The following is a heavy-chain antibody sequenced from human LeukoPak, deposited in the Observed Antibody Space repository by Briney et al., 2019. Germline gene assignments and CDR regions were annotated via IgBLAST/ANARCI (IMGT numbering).Heavy chain of an antibody. CDR3: ARGDSGGLGLDWFDP. D-gene: IGHD6-19*01. J-gene: IGHJ5*02. CDR1: GYTFRSYG. CDR2: ISAYNGDT. V-gene: IGHV1-18*04. Sequence: ASVRVSCKASGYTFRSYGINWVRQAPGQGLQWMGWISAYNGDTKSAQDYQGRLSVTSDTSAHTVYLELRNLTSADTAIYYCARGDSGGLGLDWFDPWGQGTLVTVSP.